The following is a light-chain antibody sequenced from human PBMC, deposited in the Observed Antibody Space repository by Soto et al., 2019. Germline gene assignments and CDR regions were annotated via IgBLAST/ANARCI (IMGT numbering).Light chain of an antibody. V-gene: IGKV3-15*01. CDR2: GAS. CDR3: QQYDTWPSIT. CDR1: QSVRTK. J-gene: IGKJ5*01. Sequence: EIVMTQSPATLSVSPGEGATLSCRASQSVRTKLAWYQQKAGQAHRLLIYGASTRASGVSDRFSGSGSGTEYTLTISRLQSEDFAVYYCQQYDTWPSITFGQGTRLEIK.